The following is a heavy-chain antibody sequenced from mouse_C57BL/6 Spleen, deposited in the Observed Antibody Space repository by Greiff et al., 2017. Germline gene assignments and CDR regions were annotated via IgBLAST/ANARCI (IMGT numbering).Heavy chain of an antibody. CDR1: GYTFTDYE. D-gene: IGHD1-1*01. CDR2: IDPETGGT. J-gene: IGHJ3*01. Sequence: VQRVESGAELVRPGASVTLSCKASGYTFTDYEMHWVKQTPVHGLEWIGAIDPETGGTAYNQKFKGKAILTADKSSSTAYMELRSLTSEDSAVYYCTRSTTVVAKGFAYWGQGTLVTVSA. CDR3: TRSTTVVAKGFAY. V-gene: IGHV1-15*01.